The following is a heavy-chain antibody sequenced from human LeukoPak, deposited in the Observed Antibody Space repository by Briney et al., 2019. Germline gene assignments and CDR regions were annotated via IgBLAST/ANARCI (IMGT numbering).Heavy chain of an antibody. V-gene: IGHV3-53*01. CDR2: IYSGGST. CDR1: GFTVSSNY. D-gene: IGHD3-3*01. Sequence: GGSLRLSCAASGFTVSSNYMNWIRQAPGKGLEWVSVIYSGGSTYYADSVKGRFTISRDNSKNTLYLQMNSLRAEDTAVYYCAILARFFGVARSSARFDPWGQGTLVTVSS. J-gene: IGHJ5*02. CDR3: AILARFFGVARSSARFDP.